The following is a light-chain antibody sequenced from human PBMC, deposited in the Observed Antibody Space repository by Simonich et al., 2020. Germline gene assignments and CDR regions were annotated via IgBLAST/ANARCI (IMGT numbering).Light chain of an antibody. CDR1: SGHSSYI. J-gene: IGLJ3*02. CDR2: LEGSGSY. CDR3: ETWDSNTHWV. Sequence: QPVLTQSSSASASLGSSVKLTCTLSSGHSSYIIAWHQQQPGKAPRYLMKLEGSGSYNKGGGVPDRVSGSSSGADRYLTISNLQSEDEADYYCETWDSNTHWVFGGGTKLTVL. V-gene: IGLV4-60*03.